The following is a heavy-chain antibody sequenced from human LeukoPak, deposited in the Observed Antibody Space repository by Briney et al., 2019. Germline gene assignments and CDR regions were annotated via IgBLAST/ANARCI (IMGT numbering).Heavy chain of an antibody. J-gene: IGHJ4*02. Sequence: GASVKVSCKASGYTFTGYYMHWVRQAPGQGLEWMGWINPNSGGTNYAQKFQGWVTMTRDTSINTAYMELSRLRSDDTAVYYCARALDVAGNYDYWGQGTLVTVSS. D-gene: IGHD6-19*01. CDR2: INPNSGGT. V-gene: IGHV1-2*04. CDR1: GYTFTGYY. CDR3: ARALDVAGNYDY.